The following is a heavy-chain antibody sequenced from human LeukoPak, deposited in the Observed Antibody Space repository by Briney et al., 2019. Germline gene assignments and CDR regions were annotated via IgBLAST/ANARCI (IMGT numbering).Heavy chain of an antibody. CDR1: GYTFTGYY. J-gene: IGHJ5*02. Sequence: GASVKVSCKASGYTFTGYYMHWVRQAPGQGLEWMGGIIPIFGTANYAQKFQGRVTITTDESTSTAYMELSSLRSEDTAVYYCARQYYYDSSGYLDRGGSDPWGQGTLVTVSS. V-gene: IGHV1-69*05. CDR3: ARQYYYDSSGYLDRGGSDP. CDR2: IIPIFGTA. D-gene: IGHD3-22*01.